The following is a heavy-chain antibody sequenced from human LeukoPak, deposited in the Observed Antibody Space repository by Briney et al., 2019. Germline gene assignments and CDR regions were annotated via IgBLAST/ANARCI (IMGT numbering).Heavy chain of an antibody. CDR2: MNPNSGNT. Sequence: ASVKVSCKASGYTFTSYDINWLRQATGQGLEWMGWMNPNSGNTGYAQKFQGRVTMNRNTSISTAYMELSSLRSEDTAVYYCARGGGGIAVAGRDFDYWGQGTLVTVSS. D-gene: IGHD6-19*01. J-gene: IGHJ4*02. CDR3: ARGGGGIAVAGRDFDY. CDR1: GYTFTSYD. V-gene: IGHV1-8*01.